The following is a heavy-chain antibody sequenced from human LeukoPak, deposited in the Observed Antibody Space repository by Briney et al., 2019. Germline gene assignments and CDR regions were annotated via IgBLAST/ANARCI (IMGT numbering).Heavy chain of an antibody. CDR3: ARDQAFGPITMIVGGPGYFDY. CDR1: GGTFSSYA. Sequence: SVKVSCKASGGTFSSYAISWVRQAPGQGLEWMGGIIPIFGTANYAQKFQGRVTITADKSTSTAYMELSGLRSEDTAVYYRARDQAFGPITMIVGGPGYFDYWGQGTLVTVSS. D-gene: IGHD3-22*01. CDR2: IIPIFGTA. J-gene: IGHJ4*02. V-gene: IGHV1-69*06.